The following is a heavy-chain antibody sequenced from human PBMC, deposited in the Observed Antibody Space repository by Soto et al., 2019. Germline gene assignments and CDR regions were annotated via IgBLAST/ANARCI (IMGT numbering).Heavy chain of an antibody. J-gene: IGHJ4*02. CDR2: ISSSGSSI. CDR1: GFTFSSYD. Sequence: GGSLRLSCAASGFTFSSYDMNWVRQAPGKGLEWVSYISSSGSSINYADSVKGRFTISRDNAKNSLYLQMNSLRAEDTAVYYCARDPGCSNRVPTRFHYWCPGPLVTLSS. D-gene: IGHD2-8*01. V-gene: IGHV3-48*03. CDR3: ARDPGCSNRVPTRFHY.